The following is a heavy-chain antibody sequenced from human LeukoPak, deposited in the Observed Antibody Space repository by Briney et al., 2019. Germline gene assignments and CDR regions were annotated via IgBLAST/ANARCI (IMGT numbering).Heavy chain of an antibody. CDR2: ISWSSGIM. CDR3: AKDTGSPADAITMEDNAFDI. D-gene: IGHD3-3*01. Sequence: GGSLRLSCAASGFIFDDHGMHWVRQAPGKGLEWVSGISWSSGIMGYADSVKGRFTISRDNAKNSLYLQMESLRAEDTAVYYCAKDTGSPADAITMEDNAFDIWGQGTMVTVSS. V-gene: IGHV3-9*01. J-gene: IGHJ3*02. CDR1: GFIFDDHG.